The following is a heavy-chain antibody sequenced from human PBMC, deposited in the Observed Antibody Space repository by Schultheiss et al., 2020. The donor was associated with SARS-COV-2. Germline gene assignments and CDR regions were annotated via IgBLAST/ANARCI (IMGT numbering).Heavy chain of an antibody. D-gene: IGHD3-3*01. V-gene: IGHV3-23*01. CDR1: GFTFSSYA. J-gene: IGHJ5*02. Sequence: GGSLRLSCAASGFTFSSYAMSWVRQAPGKGLEWVSAISGSGGSTYYADSVKGRFTISRDNSKNSLYLQMNSLRAEDTAVYYCARDDYGTIFGVVTHNWFDPWGQGTLVTVSS. CDR2: ISGSGGST. CDR3: ARDDYGTIFGVVTHNWFDP.